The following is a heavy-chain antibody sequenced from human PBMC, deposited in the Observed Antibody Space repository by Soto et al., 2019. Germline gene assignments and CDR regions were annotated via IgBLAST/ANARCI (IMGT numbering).Heavy chain of an antibody. CDR3: ARSSSSDY. Sequence: GGSLRLSCAASGFTFSGSAMHWVRQASGKGLEWVGRIRSKANSYATAYAASVKGGFTISRDDSKNSLYLQMNSLRAEDTAVYYCARSSSSDYWGQGTLVTVS. J-gene: IGHJ4*02. CDR2: IRSKANSYAT. CDR1: GFTFSGSA. V-gene: IGHV3-73*01.